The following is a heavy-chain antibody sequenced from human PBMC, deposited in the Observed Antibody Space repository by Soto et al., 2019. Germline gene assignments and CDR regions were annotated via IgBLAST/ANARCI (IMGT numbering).Heavy chain of an antibody. CDR1: SGSISSSNW. V-gene: IGHV4-4*02. CDR2: IYHSGST. D-gene: IGHD3-10*01. CDR3: ARVTMVRGVMSDLCWFDP. J-gene: IGHJ5*02. Sequence: SETLSLTCAVSSGSISSSNWWSWVRQPPGKGLEWIGEIYHSGSTNYNPSLKSRVTISVDKSKNQFSLKLSSVTAADTAVYYCARVTMVRGVMSDLCWFDPWGQGTLVTVSS.